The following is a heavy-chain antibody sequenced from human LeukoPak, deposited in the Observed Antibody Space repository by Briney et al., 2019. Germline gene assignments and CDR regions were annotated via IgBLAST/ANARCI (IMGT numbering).Heavy chain of an antibody. CDR1: GVSIISINSATFY. J-gene: IGHJ6*03. D-gene: IGHD3-10*01. CDR3: ARHSQVGVYYYYYMDV. CDR2: IYYTGST. Sequence: SETLSLTCSVSGVSIISINSATFYWGWIRQPPGKGLEWIGNIYYTGSTFYNPSLKSRVTISVDTSKNQFSLKLSSVTAADTAVYYCARHSQVGVYYYYYMDVWGKGTTVTVSS. V-gene: IGHV4-39*01.